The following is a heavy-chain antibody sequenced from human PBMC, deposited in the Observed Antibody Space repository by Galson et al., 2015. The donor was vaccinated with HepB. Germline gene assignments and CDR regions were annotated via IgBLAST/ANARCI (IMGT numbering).Heavy chain of an antibody. J-gene: IGHJ4*02. D-gene: IGHD4-17*01. Sequence: SLRPSCAASGFTFSDYYMSWIRQAPGKGLEWLSYISHSTLYTNYADSVKGRITISRDNARNSLYLQLHSLRAEDTAVYYCARVAVVDYGDHSHFDYWGQGTLVTVSS. CDR2: ISHSTLYT. CDR1: GFTFSDYY. V-gene: IGHV3-11*06. CDR3: ARVAVVDYGDHSHFDY.